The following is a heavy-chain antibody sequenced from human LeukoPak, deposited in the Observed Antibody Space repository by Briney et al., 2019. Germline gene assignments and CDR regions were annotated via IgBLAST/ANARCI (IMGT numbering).Heavy chain of an antibody. CDR2: ISSSGDT. J-gene: IGHJ5*02. V-gene: IGHV3-13*04. D-gene: IGHD5-12*01. CDR3: VRALYNSGQFDP. Sequence: GGSLRLSCAASGFTFRKFDMHWVRQATGKGLEWVSGISSSGDTFYQDSVKGRFTISREDGENSLFLQLNSLRTGDTAVYYCVRALYNSGQFDPWGQGTLVTVSS. CDR1: GFTFRKFD.